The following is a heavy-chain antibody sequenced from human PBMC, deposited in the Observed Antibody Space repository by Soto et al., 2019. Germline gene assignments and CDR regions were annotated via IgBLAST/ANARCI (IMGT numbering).Heavy chain of an antibody. CDR3: ARDIVVVPAAIRFDP. V-gene: IGHV4-34*01. Sequence: QVQLQQWGAGLLKPSETLPLTCAVYGGSFSGYYWSWIRQPPGKGLEWIGEINHSGSTNYNPSLKSRVTISVDTSKNQFSLKLSSVTAADTAVYYCARDIVVVPAAIRFDPWGQGTLVTVSS. CDR1: GGSFSGYY. J-gene: IGHJ5*02. CDR2: INHSGST. D-gene: IGHD2-2*01.